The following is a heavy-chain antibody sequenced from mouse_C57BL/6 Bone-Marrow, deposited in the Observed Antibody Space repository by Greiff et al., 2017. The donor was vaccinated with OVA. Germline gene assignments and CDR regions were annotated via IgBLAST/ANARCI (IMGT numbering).Heavy chain of an antibody. V-gene: IGHV1-50*01. CDR3: ALYGNYLAWFAY. D-gene: IGHD2-1*01. CDR2: IDPSDSYT. Sequence: QVQLQQPGAELVKPGASVKLSCKASGYTFTSYWMQWVQPRPGQGLEWIGEIDPSDSYTNYNPKFNGKATLTVDTSSSTAYMQLSSLTSEDSAVYYCALYGNYLAWFAYWGQGTLVTVSA. J-gene: IGHJ3*01. CDR1: GYTFTSYW.